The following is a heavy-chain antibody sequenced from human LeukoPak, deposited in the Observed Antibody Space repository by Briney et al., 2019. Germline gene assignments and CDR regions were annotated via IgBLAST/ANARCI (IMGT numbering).Heavy chain of an antibody. CDR3: ARDKASVWRPFDY. Sequence: GGSLRLSCAASGFTFSSYSMNWVCQAPGKGLEWVSSISSSSSYIYYADSVKGRFTISRDNAKNSLYLQMNSLRAEDTAVYYCARDKASVWRPFDYWGQGTLVTVSS. V-gene: IGHV3-21*01. CDR2: ISSSSSYI. D-gene: IGHD3-16*01. CDR1: GFTFSSYS. J-gene: IGHJ4*02.